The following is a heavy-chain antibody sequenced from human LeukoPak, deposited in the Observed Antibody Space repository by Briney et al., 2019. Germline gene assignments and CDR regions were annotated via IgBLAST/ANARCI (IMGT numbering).Heavy chain of an antibody. CDR2: LIWNSGSI. Sequence: PRRSLRLSCAAPGFTLDDYAMHTVRQAPGKGLEWASGLIWNSGSIDYADSVKGRFTISRDNAKNSLYLQMNSLRAEDMALYYCAKDRYYDFWSGYSDDAFDIWGQGTMVTVSS. CDR3: AKDRYYDFWSGYSDDAFDI. CDR1: GFTLDDYA. V-gene: IGHV3-9*03. D-gene: IGHD3-3*01. J-gene: IGHJ3*02.